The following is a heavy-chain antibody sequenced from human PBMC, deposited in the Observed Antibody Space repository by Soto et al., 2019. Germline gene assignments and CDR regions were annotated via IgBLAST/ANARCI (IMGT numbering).Heavy chain of an antibody. V-gene: IGHV1-46*03. D-gene: IGHD2-2*01. CDR2: INPSGGST. J-gene: IGHJ4*02. Sequence: QVQLVQTGAEVKKPGASVKVSCKASGYIFTRYYMHWVRQAPGQGLEWMGLINPSGGSTSYAQKFQGRVTMTRDTSTSTVYMELSSLRSEDMAVYYCGRDLRFSSTWHGDYWGQGTLVTVSS. CDR1: GYIFTRYY. CDR3: GRDLRFSSTWHGDY.